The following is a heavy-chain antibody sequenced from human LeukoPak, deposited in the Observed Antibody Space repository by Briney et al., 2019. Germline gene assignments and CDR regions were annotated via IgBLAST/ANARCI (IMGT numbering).Heavy chain of an antibody. Sequence: SETLSLACTVSGDSVDSDTYFWSWIRQPPGKGLEWIGYIYFSWSTNYNPSLKSRVTISADTSKNQFSLNLSSVNAEDTAMYYCANTNVAKETGVVPATTDSQDAFDIWGQGTMVTVSS. D-gene: IGHD2-2*01. CDR1: GDSVDSDTYF. J-gene: IGHJ3*02. CDR3: ANTNVAKETGVVPATTDSQDAFDI. CDR2: IYFSWST. V-gene: IGHV4-61*01.